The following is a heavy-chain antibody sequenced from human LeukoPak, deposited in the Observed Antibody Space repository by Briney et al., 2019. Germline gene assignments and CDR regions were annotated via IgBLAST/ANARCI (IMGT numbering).Heavy chain of an antibody. CDR1: GFTFSDYY. CDR3: ARVGRFLSRFDP. J-gene: IGHJ5*02. Sequence: GGSLRLSCAASGFTFSDYYMSWIRQAPGKGLEWVSYISSSGSTKYYADSVKGRFTISRDNTKNSLNLQMNSLRAEDTAVYYCARVGRFLSRFDPWGQGTLVTVSS. D-gene: IGHD3-3*01. V-gene: IGHV3-11*04. CDR2: ISSSGSTK.